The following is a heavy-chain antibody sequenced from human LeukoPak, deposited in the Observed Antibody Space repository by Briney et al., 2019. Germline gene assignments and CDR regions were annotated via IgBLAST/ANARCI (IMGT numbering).Heavy chain of an antibody. J-gene: IGHJ4*02. Sequence: PSETLSLTCTVSGGSISSSSYYWGWIRQPPGKGLEWIGSIYYSGSTYYNPSLKSRVTISVDTSKNQFSLELSSVTAADTAVYYCARGYGPFDYWGQGTLVTVSS. CDR2: IYYSGST. CDR3: ARGYGPFDY. CDR1: GGSISSSSYY. D-gene: IGHD4-17*01. V-gene: IGHV4-39*01.